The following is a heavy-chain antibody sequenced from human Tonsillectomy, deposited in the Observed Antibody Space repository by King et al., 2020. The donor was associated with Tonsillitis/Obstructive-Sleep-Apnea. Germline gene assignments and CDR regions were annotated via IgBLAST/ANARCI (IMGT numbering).Heavy chain of an antibody. CDR1: GGSFSDYY. D-gene: IGHD3-9*01. Sequence: VQLQQWGAGLLKPSETLSLTCAVYGGSFSDYYWSWIRQPPGKALEWIGEINQGGSTRYNPSLKSRVTISLDSSKNQFSLKLNSMTAADTAVYYCARGDLLTGYYASTEFDYWGQGTLVTVSS. CDR2: INQGGST. CDR3: ARGDLLTGYYASTEFDY. J-gene: IGHJ4*02. V-gene: IGHV4-34*01.